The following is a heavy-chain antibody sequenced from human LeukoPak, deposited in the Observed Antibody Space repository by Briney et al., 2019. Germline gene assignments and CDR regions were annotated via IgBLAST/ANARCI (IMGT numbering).Heavy chain of an antibody. J-gene: IGHJ6*03. CDR1: GGSSSGYY. Sequence: PSETLSLTCAVYGGSSSGYYWSWIRQPPGKGLEWIGEINHSGSTNYNPSLKSRVTISVDTSKNQFSLKLSSVTAADTAVYYCASIIAARRNYYYYYYMDVWGKGTTVTVSS. CDR2: INHSGST. V-gene: IGHV4-34*01. CDR3: ASIIAARRNYYYYYYMDV. D-gene: IGHD6-6*01.